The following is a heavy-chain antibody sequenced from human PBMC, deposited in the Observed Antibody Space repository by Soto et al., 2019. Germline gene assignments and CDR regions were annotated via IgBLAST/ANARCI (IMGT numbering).Heavy chain of an antibody. Sequence: SETLSLTCTVSGGSISSYYWSWIRQPPGKGLEWIGYIYYSGSTNYNPSLKSRVTVSVDTSKNQFSLKLSSVTAADTAVYYCARGSWGTKYAFEIWGQGTMVTVSS. J-gene: IGHJ3*02. CDR2: IYYSGST. CDR1: GGSISSYY. D-gene: IGHD6-6*01. CDR3: ARGSWGTKYAFEI. V-gene: IGHV4-59*01.